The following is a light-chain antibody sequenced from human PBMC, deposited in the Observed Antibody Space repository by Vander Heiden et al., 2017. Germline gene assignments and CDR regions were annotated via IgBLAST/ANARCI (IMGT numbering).Light chain of an antibody. CDR1: SGSVSTNYY. CDR2: STN. V-gene: IGLV8-61*01. Sequence: QSVWTQERSFAGAAAGTVTLTCGLSSGSVSTNYYPSWYQQTPGQSPRTLIYSTNTRSSGVPDRFSGSILGNKAALTITGAQADDESDYYCVLYMGSGISVFGGGTKLTVL. J-gene: IGLJ2*01. CDR3: VLYMGSGISV.